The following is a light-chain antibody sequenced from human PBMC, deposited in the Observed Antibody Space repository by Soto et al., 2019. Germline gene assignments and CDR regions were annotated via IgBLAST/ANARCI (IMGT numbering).Light chain of an antibody. CDR2: EVS. CDR1: SSDVGDYNY. V-gene: IGLV2-14*01. CDR3: GSYTTSITPYV. J-gene: IGLJ1*01. Sequence: QSALTQPASVSGSPGQSITISCTATSSDVGDYNYVSWYQVHPGNAPTLMIYEVSNRPSGISNRFSGSKSGNTASLTISGLQTEDEADYYCGSYTTSITPYVFATGTKLTVL.